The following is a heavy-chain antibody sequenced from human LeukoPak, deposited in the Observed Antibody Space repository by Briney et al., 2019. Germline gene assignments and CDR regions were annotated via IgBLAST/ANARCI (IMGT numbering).Heavy chain of an antibody. CDR3: ARDYYYDSSGSFDY. V-gene: IGHV1-18*01. J-gene: IGHJ4*02. D-gene: IGHD3-22*01. CDR2: ISAYNGNT. Sequence: ASVKVSCKASGYTFTSYAMNWVRQAPGQGLEWMGWISAYNGNTNYAQKLQGRVTMTTDTSTSTAYMELRSLRSDDTAVYYCARDYYYDSSGSFDYWGQGTLVTVSS. CDR1: GYTFTSYA.